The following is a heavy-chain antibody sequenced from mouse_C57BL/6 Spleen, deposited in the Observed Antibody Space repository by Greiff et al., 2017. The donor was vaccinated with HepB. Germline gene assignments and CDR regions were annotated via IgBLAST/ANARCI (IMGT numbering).Heavy chain of an antibody. V-gene: IGHV7-3*01. Sequence: EVMLVESGGGLVQPGGSLSLSCAASGFTFTDYYMSWVRQPPGKALEWLGFIRNKANGYTTEYSASVKGRFTISRDNSQSILYLQMNALRAEDSATYYCASFYGNYFDYWGQGTTLTVSS. J-gene: IGHJ2*01. CDR3: ASFYGNYFDY. CDR1: GFTFTDYY. D-gene: IGHD2-1*01. CDR2: IRNKANGYTT.